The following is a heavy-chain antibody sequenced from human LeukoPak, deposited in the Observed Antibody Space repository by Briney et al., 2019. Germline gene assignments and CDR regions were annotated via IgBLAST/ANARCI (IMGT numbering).Heavy chain of an antibody. V-gene: IGHV3-33*01. Sequence: PGGSLRLSCAASGFSFSSYGMHWVRQAPGKGLEWVAAIWYDGSNKYYADSVKGRFTISRDNSKNTLYLQMNSLRAEDTAVYYCATSYLYRGYYDSSGCDRGAFDIWGQGTMVTVSS. CDR1: GFSFSSYG. CDR2: IWYDGSNK. CDR3: ATSYLYRGYYDSSGCDRGAFDI. J-gene: IGHJ3*02. D-gene: IGHD3-22*01.